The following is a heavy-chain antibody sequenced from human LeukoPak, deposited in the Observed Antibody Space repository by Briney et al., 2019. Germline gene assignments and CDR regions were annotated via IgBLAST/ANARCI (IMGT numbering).Heavy chain of an antibody. J-gene: IGHJ5*02. CDR1: GFSVSSNF. CDR3: ARVRSTSSRWLDP. D-gene: IGHD2/OR15-2a*01. CDR2: LYSDGTT. Sequence: GGSLRLSCAASGFSVSSNFMIWVRQAPGKGLEWVSVLYSDGTTYYADSVKGRFTVSRGNSKETLYLQMNSLTAEDSAVYYCARVRSTSSRWLDPWGQGTLVTVSS. V-gene: IGHV3-53*01.